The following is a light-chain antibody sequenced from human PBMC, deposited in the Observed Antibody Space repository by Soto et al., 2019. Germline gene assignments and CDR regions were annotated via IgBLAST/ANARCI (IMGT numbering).Light chain of an antibody. CDR1: SSNIGSNY. CDR3: AAWDDSLSGVV. Sequence: QSVLTQPPSASGTPGQRVTISCSGSSSNIGSNYVYWYQQLPGTAPKLPIYRNNQRPSGVPDRFSGSKSGTSASLAISGPRSEDEADYYCAAWDDSLSGVVFGGGTKLTVL. V-gene: IGLV1-47*01. CDR2: RNN. J-gene: IGLJ2*01.